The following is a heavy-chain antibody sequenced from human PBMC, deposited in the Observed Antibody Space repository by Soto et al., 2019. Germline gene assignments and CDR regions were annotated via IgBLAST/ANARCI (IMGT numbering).Heavy chain of an antibody. Sequence: LSLTCTVSGGSISSGGYYWSWIRQHPGKGLEWIGYIYYSGSTHYNPSLKSRVTISVDTSRNQFSLKLSSVTAADTAVYYCASSDFWSGYYPSYYYYGMDVWGQGTTVTVSS. CDR2: IYYSGST. CDR3: ASSDFWSGYYPSYYYYGMDV. V-gene: IGHV4-31*03. D-gene: IGHD3-3*01. CDR1: GGSISSGGYY. J-gene: IGHJ6*02.